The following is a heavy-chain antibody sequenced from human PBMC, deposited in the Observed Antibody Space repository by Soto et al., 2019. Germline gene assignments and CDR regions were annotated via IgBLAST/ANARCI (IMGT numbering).Heavy chain of an antibody. CDR2: INPSGGST. V-gene: IGHV1-46*01. J-gene: IGHJ6*03. CDR3: ARRNLVTGYPLYYYMDV. Sequence: VASVKVSCKASGYTFTSYYMHWVRQAPGQGLEWMGIINPSGGSTSYAQKFQGRVTMTRDTSTSTVYMELSSLRSEDTAVYYCARRNLVTGYPLYYYMDVWGKGTTVTVSS. CDR1: GYTFTSYY. D-gene: IGHD3-9*01.